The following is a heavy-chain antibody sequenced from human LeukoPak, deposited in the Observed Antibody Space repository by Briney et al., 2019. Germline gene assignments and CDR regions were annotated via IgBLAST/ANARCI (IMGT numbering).Heavy chain of an antibody. D-gene: IGHD2-2*01. CDR1: GFTFSSYA. CDR2: ISYDGSNK. CDR3: ARDRCSSTSCYGGAFDI. V-gene: IGHV3-30-3*01. J-gene: IGHJ3*02. Sequence: HPGRSLRLSCAASGFTFSSYAMHWVRQAPGKGLEWVAVISYDGSNKYYADSVKGRFTISRDNSKNTLYLQMNSLRAEDTAVYYCARDRCSSTSCYGGAFDIWGQGTMVTVSS.